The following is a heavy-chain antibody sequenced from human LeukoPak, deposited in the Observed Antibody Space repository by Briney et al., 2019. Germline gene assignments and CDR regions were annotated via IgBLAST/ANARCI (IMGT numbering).Heavy chain of an antibody. V-gene: IGHV3-74*01. CDR2: IDIDGSDI. Sequence: GGSLRLSCAASGFTFSSYWMFWVRQAPGKGLVWVSRIDIDGSDITYADSVKGRFTISRDNAKNTLYLQMNSLRAEDTAVYFCARDLHWNQLGLWGQGTLVTVSS. J-gene: IGHJ4*02. CDR3: ARDLHWNQLGL. D-gene: IGHD1-1*01. CDR1: GFTFSSYW.